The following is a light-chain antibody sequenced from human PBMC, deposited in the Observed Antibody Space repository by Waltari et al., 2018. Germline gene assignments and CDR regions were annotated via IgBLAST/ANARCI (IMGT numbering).Light chain of an antibody. CDR1: QSVLSSSNNKNY. J-gene: IGKJ1*01. V-gene: IGKV4-1*01. CDR3: QQYYSTPPT. CDR2: WAS. Sequence: DIVMTQSPDSLAVSLGERATINCKSRQSVLSSSNNKNYLAWYQQKPGQPPKLLICWASIRESGVTDRFSGSGSGTDFTLTISSLQAEDVAVYYCQQYYSTPPTFGQGTKVEIK.